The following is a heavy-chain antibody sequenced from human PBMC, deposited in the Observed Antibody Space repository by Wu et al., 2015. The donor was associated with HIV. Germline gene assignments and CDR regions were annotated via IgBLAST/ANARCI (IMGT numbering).Heavy chain of an antibody. J-gene: IGHJ6*02. CDR1: GYTFTDYY. D-gene: IGHD5-12*01. CDR2: INPDTGDT. Sequence: VQLEQSGAQIQKSGASVTVSCKTSGYTFTDYYIHWVRQAPGQGLQWMGYINPDTGDTKYSQNFKGSVTMTRDTSLSTVYLVLTRPRLNDTAIYYCASCDRGGSRCYDLEGGGYYAMDVWGQGTTVTVSS. CDR3: ASCDRGGSRCYDLEGGGYYAMDV. V-gene: IGHV1-2*02.